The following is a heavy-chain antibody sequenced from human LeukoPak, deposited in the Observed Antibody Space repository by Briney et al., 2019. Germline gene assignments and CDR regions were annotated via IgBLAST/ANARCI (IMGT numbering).Heavy chain of an antibody. Sequence: PSETLSLTCTVSGGSISSFYWSWIRQPPGKGLEWIGYIYYSGITKYNPSLKSRVTISVDTSKIQFSLKLSSVAAADTAVYYCARHRDTRGYGGYWDFDYWGQGALVTVSS. CDR2: IYYSGIT. V-gene: IGHV4-59*08. CDR1: GGSISSFY. J-gene: IGHJ4*02. CDR3: ARHRDTRGYGGYWDFDY. D-gene: IGHD5-12*01.